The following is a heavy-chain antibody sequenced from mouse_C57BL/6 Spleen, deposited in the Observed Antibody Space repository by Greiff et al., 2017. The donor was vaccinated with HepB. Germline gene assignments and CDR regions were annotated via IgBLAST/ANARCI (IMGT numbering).Heavy chain of an antibody. D-gene: IGHD1-1*01. V-gene: IGHV1-76*01. Sequence: QVQLQQSGAELVRPGASVKLSCKASGYTFTDYYINWVKQRPGQGLEWIARIYPGSGNTYYNEKFKGKATLTAEKSSSTAYMQLSSLTSEDSAVYFCARAGYYGSSYYAKDYWGQGTSVTVSS. CDR1: GYTFTDYY. CDR2: IYPGSGNT. J-gene: IGHJ4*01. CDR3: ARAGYYGSSYYAKDY.